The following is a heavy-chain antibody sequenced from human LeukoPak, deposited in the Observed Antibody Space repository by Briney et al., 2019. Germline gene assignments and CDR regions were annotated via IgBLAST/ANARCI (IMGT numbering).Heavy chain of an antibody. CDR1: GGSISSYY. D-gene: IGHD5-18*01. CDR2: IYSSGST. Sequence: SETLSLTCTVSGGSISSYYWSWIRQPAGKGLEWIGHIYSSGSTNYNPSLKSRVTMSVDTSKNQFSLRLSSVTAADTAVYYCARGVDTAMVSGGYNWFDPWGQGTLVTVSS. V-gene: IGHV4-4*07. CDR3: ARGVDTAMVSGGYNWFDP. J-gene: IGHJ5*02.